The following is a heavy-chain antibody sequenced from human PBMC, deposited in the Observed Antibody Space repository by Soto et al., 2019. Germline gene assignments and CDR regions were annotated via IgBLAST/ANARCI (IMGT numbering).Heavy chain of an antibody. CDR1: GFTFSSCA. V-gene: IGHV3-23*01. CDR3: VKGEYYYDSSGYYPFDY. J-gene: IGHJ4*02. D-gene: IGHD3-22*01. Sequence: SLRLSCAASGFTFSSCAMGWVRQAPGKGLEYVSDIIDSGGSTYYADSVKGRFTISRDNSKNTVYLQMSSLRAEDTAVYYCVKGEYYYDSSGYYPFDYWGRGTLVTVSS. CDR2: IIDSGGST.